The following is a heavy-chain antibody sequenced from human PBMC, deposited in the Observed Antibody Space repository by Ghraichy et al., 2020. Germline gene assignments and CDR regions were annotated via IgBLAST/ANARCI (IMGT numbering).Heavy chain of an antibody. CDR3: ARGWGRFDY. CDR2: IKYDGSAE. V-gene: IGHV3-7*01. CDR1: GFAYSSYW. Sequence: GGSLRLSCAASGFAYSSYWMNWVRQGPGKGLEWVAYIKYDGSAEYYVDSVKGRFGISRDNAKNSLFLQMNSLRAEDTAVYYCARGWGRFDYWGQGTLVTVSS. D-gene: IGHD2-21*02. J-gene: IGHJ4*02.